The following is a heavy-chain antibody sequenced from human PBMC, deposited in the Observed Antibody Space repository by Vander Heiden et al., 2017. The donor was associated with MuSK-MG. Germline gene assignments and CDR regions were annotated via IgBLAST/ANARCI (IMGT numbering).Heavy chain of an antibody. V-gene: IGHV4-39*01. CDR2: VYYSGST. J-gene: IGHJ4*02. D-gene: IGHD3-22*01. CDR3: ARRGDYYDSNGYRFDH. CDR1: GGYISSSSYY. Sequence: QLHLQESGPGLVKPSETLSLTCTVSGGYISSSSYYWGWIRQPPGKGLEWIGDVYYSGSTYYNPSLKSRVTISGDTSENQFSLKLYSVTAADTAVYYCARRGDYYDSNGYRFDHWGQGTLVTVSS.